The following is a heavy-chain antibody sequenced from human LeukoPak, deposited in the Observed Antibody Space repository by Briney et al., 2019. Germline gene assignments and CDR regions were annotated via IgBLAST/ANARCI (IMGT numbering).Heavy chain of an antibody. V-gene: IGHV3-48*03. Sequence: GGSLRLSCVVSGFSFSDYEMTWVRQAPGMGLEWISYISSSSDIRRYADAVKGRFAISRDNAKNSVSLQMNSLRADDTGLYFCAGGPQYSGSYGDWGQGTLVTVSS. D-gene: IGHD1-26*01. CDR1: GFSFSDYE. CDR2: ISSSSDIR. J-gene: IGHJ4*02. CDR3: AGGPQYSGSYGD.